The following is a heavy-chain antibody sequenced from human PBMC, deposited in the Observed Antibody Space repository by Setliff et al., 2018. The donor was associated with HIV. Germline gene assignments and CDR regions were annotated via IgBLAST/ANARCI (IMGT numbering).Heavy chain of an antibody. V-gene: IGHV1-69*13. CDR1: GYTFSDYY. CDR3: ARNDASGSYYRLDY. J-gene: IGHJ4*02. D-gene: IGHD3-10*01. Sequence: ASVKVSCKASGYTFSDYYFHWVRQAPGQGLEWMGGSIPIYGTPNYAQKFQGRITISPDASTSTAYMELNSLRSEDTAVYYCARNDASGSYYRLDYWGQGTLVTVSS. CDR2: SIPIYGTP.